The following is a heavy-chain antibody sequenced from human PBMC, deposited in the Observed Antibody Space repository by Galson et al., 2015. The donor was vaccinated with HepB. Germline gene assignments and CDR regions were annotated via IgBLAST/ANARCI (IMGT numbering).Heavy chain of an antibody. J-gene: IGHJ5*02. V-gene: IGHV3-30-3*01. CDR2: ISYDGSNK. CDR1: GFTFSSYA. D-gene: IGHD2-15*01. Sequence: SLRLSCAASGFTFSSYAMHWVRQAPGKGLEWVAVISYDGSNKYYADSVKGRFTISRDNSKNTLYLQMNSLRAEDTAVYYCAKDFRDYIVVVVAATPGWFDPWGQGTLVTVSS. CDR3: AKDFRDYIVVVVAATPGWFDP.